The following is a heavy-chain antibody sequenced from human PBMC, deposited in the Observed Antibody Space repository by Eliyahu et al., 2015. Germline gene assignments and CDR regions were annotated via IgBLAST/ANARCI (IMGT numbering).Heavy chain of an antibody. CDR2: IYYSGST. CDR3: ARGGRGYSFDY. CDR1: GGSXXSGDYY. D-gene: IGHD5-18*01. V-gene: IGHV4-30-4*01. J-gene: IGHJ4*02. Sequence: QVQLQESGPGLVKPSQTLSLTXTXSGGSXXSGDYYWSWIRQPPGKGLEWIGYIYYSGSTYYNPSLKSRVTISVDTSKNQFSLKLSSVTAADTAVYYCARGGRGYSFDYWGQGTLVTVSS.